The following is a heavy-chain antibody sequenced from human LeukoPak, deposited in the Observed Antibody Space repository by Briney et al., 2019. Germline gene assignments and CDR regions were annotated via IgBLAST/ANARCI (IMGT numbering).Heavy chain of an antibody. V-gene: IGHV4-59*01. CDR3: ASGTTDIVVVPATLRNYYFDY. J-gene: IGHJ4*02. Sequence: SETLSLTCSVSDDSITMYYWTWIRQPPGKGLEWIGYVDHTGSTNFNPSLNGRVSISRDTTNNLFSLRLRSVTAADTAVYYCASGTTDIVVVPATLRNYYFDYWGQGTLVTVSS. CDR1: DDSITMYY. D-gene: IGHD2-2*01. CDR2: VDHTGST.